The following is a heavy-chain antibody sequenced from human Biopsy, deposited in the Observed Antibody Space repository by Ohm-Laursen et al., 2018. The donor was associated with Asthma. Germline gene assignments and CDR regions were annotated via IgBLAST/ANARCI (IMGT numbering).Heavy chain of an antibody. CDR2: ISYTGST. J-gene: IGHJ4*02. V-gene: IGHV4-39*01. D-gene: IGHD7-27*01. CDR3: AGHWDWGSFFDY. Sequence: SETLSLTWPVSADSISSNNFYWGWIRQPPGKGLEWIATISYTGSTYYNPSLKSRVTISVDTSKNQFSLKLSSVTAADTAVYYCAGHWDWGSFFDYWGQGTPVTVSS. CDR1: ADSISSNNFY.